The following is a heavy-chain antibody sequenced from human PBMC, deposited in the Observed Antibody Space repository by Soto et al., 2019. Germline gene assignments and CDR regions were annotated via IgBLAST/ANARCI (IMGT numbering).Heavy chain of an antibody. CDR2: IYSGGST. CDR3: ARVVGYCSSTSCYDPYYYYYYMDV. CDR1: GFTVSSNY. D-gene: IGHD2-2*01. V-gene: IGHV3-53*04. J-gene: IGHJ6*03. Sequence: GGSLRLSCAASGFTVSSNYMSWVRQAPGKGLEWVSVIYSGGSTYYADSVKGRFTISRHNSKNTLYLQMNSLRAEDTAVYYCARVVGYCSSTSCYDPYYYYYYMDVWGKGTTVTVSS.